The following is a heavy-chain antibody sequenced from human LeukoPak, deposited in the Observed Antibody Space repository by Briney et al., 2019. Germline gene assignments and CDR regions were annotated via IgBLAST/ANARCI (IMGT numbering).Heavy chain of an antibody. CDR2: ITGSGGDT. Sequence: PGGSLRLSCAASEFTFNNYAMSWVRQAPGKGLEWVSAITGSGGDTYHADSVKGRFTISRDNSKNTLYLQMNSLRAEDMAVYYCAKGSRDSRPYYFDFWGQVALVTVSS. CDR1: EFTFNNYA. CDR3: AKGSRDSRPYYFDF. D-gene: IGHD3-10*01. J-gene: IGHJ4*02. V-gene: IGHV3-23*01.